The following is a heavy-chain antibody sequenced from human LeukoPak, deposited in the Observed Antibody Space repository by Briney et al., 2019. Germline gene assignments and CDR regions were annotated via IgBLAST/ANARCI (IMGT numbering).Heavy chain of an antibody. CDR3: AKNSGSWYYFEY. V-gene: IGHV3-23*01. D-gene: IGHD6-13*01. Sequence: GGSLRLPCAASGITFGSHGMSWVRQAPGKGLEWVSSISGSGGSADYADSVKGRFTISRDNSKNTLFLQMNSLRAEDTAVYYRAKNSGSWYYFEYWGQGTLVTVSS. J-gene: IGHJ4*02. CDR1: GITFGSHG. CDR2: ISGSGGSA.